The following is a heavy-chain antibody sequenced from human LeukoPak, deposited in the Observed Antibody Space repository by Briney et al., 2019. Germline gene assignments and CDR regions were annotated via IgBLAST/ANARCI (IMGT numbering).Heavy chain of an antibody. CDR1: GYSLTSFW. D-gene: IGHD5-18*01. CDR3: ARLGYSSGPLDY. J-gene: IGHJ4*02. Sequence: GESLKISCKGSGYSLTSFWIGWVRQMPGKGLEWMGIIYPGNSDTRYSPSFQGQVTISADKSISTAYLQWSSLKASDTAIYYCARLGYSSGPLDYWGQGTLVTVSS. V-gene: IGHV5-51*01. CDR2: IYPGNSDT.